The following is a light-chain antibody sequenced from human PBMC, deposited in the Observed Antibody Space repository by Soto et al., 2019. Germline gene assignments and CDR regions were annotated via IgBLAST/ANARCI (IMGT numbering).Light chain of an antibody. J-gene: IGKJ4*01. Sequence: EIVLTQSPGTLSLSPGERATLSCRVSQSVSQNFLAWYQQKPGQAPRLLINGASSRATGIPDRFSGSGSGTDFSLTIDRLEPEDFAVYFCQQYGRSPPTFGGGTKVAIK. CDR1: QSVSQNF. CDR3: QQYGRSPPT. V-gene: IGKV3-20*01. CDR2: GAS.